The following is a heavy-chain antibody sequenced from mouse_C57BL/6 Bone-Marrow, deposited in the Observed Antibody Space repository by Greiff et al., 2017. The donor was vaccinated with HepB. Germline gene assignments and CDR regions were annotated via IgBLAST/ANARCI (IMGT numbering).Heavy chain of an antibody. D-gene: IGHD1-1*01. V-gene: IGHV1-14*01. Sequence: EVQLRQSGPELVKPGASVKMSCKASGYTFTSYVMHWVKQKPGQGLEWIGYIYPYNDGTKYNEKFKGKATLTSDKSSSTAYMELSSLTSEDSAVYYCARWMVYYYGSSPFDYWGQGTTLTVSS. CDR3: ARWMVYYYGSSPFDY. J-gene: IGHJ2*01. CDR2: IYPYNDGT. CDR1: GYTFTSYV.